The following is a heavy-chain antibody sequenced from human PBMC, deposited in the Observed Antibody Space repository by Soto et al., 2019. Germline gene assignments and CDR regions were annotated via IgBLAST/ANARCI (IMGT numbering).Heavy chain of an antibody. Sequence: ASLKVSCKASGYTFTSYGISWVRQAPGQGLEWMGWISAYNGNTNYAQKLQGRVTMTTDTSTSTAYMELRSLRSDDTAVYYCARLIPYYYDSSGYYFDYWGQGTLVTVSS. CDR3: ARLIPYYYDSSGYYFDY. CDR2: ISAYNGNT. CDR1: GYTFTSYG. D-gene: IGHD3-22*01. J-gene: IGHJ4*02. V-gene: IGHV1-18*01.